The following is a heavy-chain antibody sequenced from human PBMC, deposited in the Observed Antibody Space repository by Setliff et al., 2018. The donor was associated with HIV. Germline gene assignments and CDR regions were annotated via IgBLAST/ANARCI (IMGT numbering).Heavy chain of an antibody. CDR2: LEPEDNEI. Sequence: GASVKVSCKVSGYTLSELSIHWVRQAPGKGLEWMGGLEPEDNEILYAQKFQGRVTITADESTSTAYMELSSLRSEDTAVYYCAREREIVGAGNYMDVWGKGTTVTVSS. CDR3: AREREIVGAGNYMDV. CDR1: GYTLSELS. J-gene: IGHJ6*03. D-gene: IGHD1-26*01. V-gene: IGHV1-24*01.